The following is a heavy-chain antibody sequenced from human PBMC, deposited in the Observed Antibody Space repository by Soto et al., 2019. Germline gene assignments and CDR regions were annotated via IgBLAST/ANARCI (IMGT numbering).Heavy chain of an antibody. V-gene: IGHV3-72*01. CDR3: TRAWVATTPFYTDV. CDR2: IRNKANSYTT. Sequence: GGSPRLSCAASGFTFSDHYMDWVRQAPGKGLEWIGRIRNKANSYTTEYAASVKGRFTISRDDSKNSLYLQMNSLKIEDTAVYYCTRAWVATTPFYTDVWGKGTTVTVSS. D-gene: IGHD5-12*01. CDR1: GFTFSDHY. J-gene: IGHJ6*03.